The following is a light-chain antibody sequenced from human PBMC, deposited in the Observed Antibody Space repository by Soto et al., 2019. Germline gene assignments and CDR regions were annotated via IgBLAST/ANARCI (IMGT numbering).Light chain of an antibody. CDR1: SSDVGYYNY. J-gene: IGLJ1*01. Sequence: QSVLTQPASVSGSPGQSITISCTGTSSDVGYYNYVSWYQQHPGKAPKLMIYDVRNRPSGVSNRFSGSKSGNTASLTISGLQAEDEADYYCSSYTSSSTYVFGTGTKVTV. CDR3: SSYTSSSTYV. CDR2: DVR. V-gene: IGLV2-14*03.